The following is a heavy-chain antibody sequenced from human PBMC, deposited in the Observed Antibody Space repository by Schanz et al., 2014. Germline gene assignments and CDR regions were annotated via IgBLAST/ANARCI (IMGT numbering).Heavy chain of an antibody. J-gene: IGHJ4*02. CDR2: INPSGGST. CDR3: ARLPWADRDKVGATGPLDY. CDR1: GYTFTSYY. V-gene: IGHV1-46*01. Sequence: QVQLVQSGAEVKKPGASVKVSCKASGYTFTSYYMYWVRQAPGQGLEWMGVINPSGGSTIYAQKFQGRVTMTRDTSTSTAYMELRSLRSDDTAVYYCARLPWADRDKVGATGPLDYWGQGTLVTVSS. D-gene: IGHD1-26*01.